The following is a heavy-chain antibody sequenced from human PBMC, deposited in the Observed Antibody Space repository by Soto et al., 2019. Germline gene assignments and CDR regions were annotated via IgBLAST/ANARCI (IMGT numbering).Heavy chain of an antibody. CDR2: IIPILGIA. CDR1: GGTFSSYA. CDR3: ATGRGGSDWFDP. J-gene: IGHJ5*02. D-gene: IGHD3-16*01. Sequence: SVKVSCKASGGTFSSYAISWVRQAPGQGLEWMGGIIPILGIAKYAQKFQGRVTITADKSTSKAYMELNSLRSEDTAVYYCATGRGGSDWFDPWGQGTLVTVSS. V-gene: IGHV1-69*10.